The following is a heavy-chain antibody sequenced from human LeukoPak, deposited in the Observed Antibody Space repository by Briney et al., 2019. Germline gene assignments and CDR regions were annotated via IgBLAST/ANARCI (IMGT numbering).Heavy chain of an antibody. Sequence: PGGSLRLSCAVSGFTVSSNYMNWVRQAPGKGLEWVSIIYSGGSTYYADSVKGRFTISRDSSNNTLFLQMSNLRADDSGLYYCATDVRSSPLGFWGHGTLVTVSS. CDR3: ATDVRSSPLGF. CDR1: GFTVSSNY. D-gene: IGHD6-13*01. CDR2: IYSGGST. V-gene: IGHV3-66*01. J-gene: IGHJ4*01.